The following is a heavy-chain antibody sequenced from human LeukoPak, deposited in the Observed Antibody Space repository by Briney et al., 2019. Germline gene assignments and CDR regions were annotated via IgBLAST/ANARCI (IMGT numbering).Heavy chain of an antibody. CDR2: IYYSGST. CDR1: GGSISSYY. D-gene: IGHD4-17*01. Sequence: SETLSLTCTVSGGSISSYYWSWIRQPPGKGLEWIGYIYYSGSTNYNPSLKSRVTISVDTSKNQFSLKLSSVTAADTAVYYCARQHSHGDYGEDWGQGTLVTVSS. V-gene: IGHV4-59*08. J-gene: IGHJ4*02. CDR3: ARQHSHGDYGED.